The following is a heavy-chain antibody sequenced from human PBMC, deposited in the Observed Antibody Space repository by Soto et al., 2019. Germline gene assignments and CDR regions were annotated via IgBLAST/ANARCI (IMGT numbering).Heavy chain of an antibody. J-gene: IGHJ4*02. CDR1: GFTLSNHN. CDR2: ISSRGSYI. V-gene: IGHV3-21*01. CDR3: ARVSRSGYYPKY. D-gene: IGHD3-3*01. Sequence: LRLSCATSGFTLSNHNMNWVRQAPGKGLEWVSSISSRGSYIYYSESVKGRFTISRDNAKNTLYLQMSSLRAEDTAVYYCARVSRSGYYPKYWGQGTLVTVSS.